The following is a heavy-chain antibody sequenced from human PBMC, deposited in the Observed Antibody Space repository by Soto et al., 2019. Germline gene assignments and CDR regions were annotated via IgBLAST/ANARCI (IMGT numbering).Heavy chain of an antibody. J-gene: IGHJ4*02. V-gene: IGHV1-18*01. CDR1: GYTFTNYG. D-gene: IGHD5-12*01. Sequence: ASVKVSCKASGYTFTNYGVTWVRQAPGQGLEWMGWISAYTDNPNYAQKSQGRVTMTTDTSTSTAYMELRSLRSDDTAVYYCARDKGWLQSRLGSYWGQGTLVTVSS. CDR3: ARDKGWLQSRLGSY. CDR2: ISAYTDNP.